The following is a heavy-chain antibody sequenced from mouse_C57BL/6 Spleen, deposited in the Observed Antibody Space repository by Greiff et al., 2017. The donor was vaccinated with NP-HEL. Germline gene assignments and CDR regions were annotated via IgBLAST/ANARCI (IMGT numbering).Heavy chain of an antibody. Sequence: VQLQQSEPELVKPGASVKISCKASGYAFSSSWMNWVKQRPGKGLEWIGRIYPGDGDTNYNGKFKGKATLTADKSSSTAYMQLSSLTSEDSAVYFCARGEGLRYWGQGTTLTVSS. D-gene: IGHD3-3*01. V-gene: IGHV1-82*01. J-gene: IGHJ2*01. CDR1: GYAFSSSW. CDR3: ARGEGLRY. CDR2: IYPGDGDT.